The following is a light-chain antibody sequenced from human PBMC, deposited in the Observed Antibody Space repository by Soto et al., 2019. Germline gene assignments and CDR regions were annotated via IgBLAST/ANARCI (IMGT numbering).Light chain of an antibody. Sequence: IQISQALSILYASVGDRVTITCRASQSISSWLAWYQRKPGKAPKLLIYDAYSLQSGVPSRFSGSESGTEFTLTINSLQPDDFATYYCQQYNSYPWTFGQGTKEDI. CDR1: QSISSW. J-gene: IGKJ1*01. V-gene: IGKV1-5*01. CDR2: DAY. CDR3: QQYNSYPWT.